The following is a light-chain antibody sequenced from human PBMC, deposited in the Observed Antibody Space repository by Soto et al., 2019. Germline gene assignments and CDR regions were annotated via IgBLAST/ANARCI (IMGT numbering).Light chain of an antibody. Sequence: EFVLTQSPGTLSLSQGEGVTLSCRTSQSINSANLAWYQQKPGQAPRLLIYGASVRATGIPDRFSGGGSGTDFTLTISRLEPEVFAVYYCQHYDRSVPITFGQGTRLEIK. V-gene: IGKV3-20*01. CDR2: GAS. CDR3: QHYDRSVPIT. CDR1: QSINSAN. J-gene: IGKJ5*01.